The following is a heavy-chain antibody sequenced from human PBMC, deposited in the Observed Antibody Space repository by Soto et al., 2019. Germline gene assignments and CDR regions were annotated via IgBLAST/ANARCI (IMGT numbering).Heavy chain of an antibody. V-gene: IGHV1-18*01. J-gene: IGHJ4*02. Sequence: QVPLVQSGPEVKEPGASVRVSCKASGYTFINYNIFWVRQAPGQGLEWMGWISTSNGDTNYAQNFQGRVTMTTDTSTNTAYVELRSLRYDDTAIYYCARDITGATGDYWGRGTLVTVSS. CDR1: GYTFINYN. D-gene: IGHD1-26*01. CDR2: ISTSNGDT. CDR3: ARDITGATGDY.